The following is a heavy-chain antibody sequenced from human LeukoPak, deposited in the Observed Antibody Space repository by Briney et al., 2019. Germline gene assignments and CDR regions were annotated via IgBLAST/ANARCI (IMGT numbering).Heavy chain of an antibody. CDR3: ARAKEQTIAARYFDY. Sequence: ASVKVSCKASGYTFTDDYIHWVRQAPGQGLEWMGWIHPNSGGTNSAQKFQGRVTMTRDTSISTAYIELSSLRSDDTAVYYCARAKEQTIAARYFDYWGQGTLVTVSS. CDR2: IHPNSGGT. V-gene: IGHV1-2*02. D-gene: IGHD6-6*01. CDR1: GYTFTDDY. J-gene: IGHJ4*02.